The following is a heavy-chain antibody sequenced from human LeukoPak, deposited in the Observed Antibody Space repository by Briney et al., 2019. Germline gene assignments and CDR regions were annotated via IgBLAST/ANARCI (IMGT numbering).Heavy chain of an antibody. CDR3: ARDRAAGYSSSWFQGDYFDY. V-gene: IGHV3-7*01. Sequence: GGSLRLSCAASGFTFSAYWMSWVRQAPGKGLEWVANIKQDGSAKYYVDSVKGRFTISRDNAKNSLYLQMNSLRAEDTAVYYCARDRAAGYSSSWFQGDYFDYWGQGTLVTVSS. J-gene: IGHJ4*02. CDR1: GFTFSAYW. CDR2: IKQDGSAK. D-gene: IGHD6-13*01.